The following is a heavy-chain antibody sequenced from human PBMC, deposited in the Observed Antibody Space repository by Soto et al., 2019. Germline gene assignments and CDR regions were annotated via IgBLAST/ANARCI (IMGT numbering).Heavy chain of an antibody. Sequence: PXESLKISCQGSGYSFSIYWIALVRQMPGKGLEWMGIIYPGDSHTIYSPSFQGQVTISADKSISTAYLHWSTLKASDTAMYYCARHEVPFNSGFYYGLDVWGQGTTVTRLL. D-gene: IGHD2-2*01. J-gene: IGHJ6*02. CDR2: IYPGDSHT. CDR1: GYSFSIYW. CDR3: ARHEVPFNSGFYYGLDV. V-gene: IGHV5-51*01.